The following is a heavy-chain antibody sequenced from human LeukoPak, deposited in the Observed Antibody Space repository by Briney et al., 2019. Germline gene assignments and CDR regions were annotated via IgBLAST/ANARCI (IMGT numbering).Heavy chain of an antibody. D-gene: IGHD2-15*01. CDR2: ISTGSSVI. Sequence: PGGSLRLSCGASGFTFSSYSFSWVRQAPGKGLEWVSYISTGSSVIYYADSVKGRFTTSRDDAWNSVSLQMSSLRADDTAVYYCARDVGYCSVGSCYRWFASWGQGTLVTVSS. V-gene: IGHV3-48*01. CDR1: GFTFSSYS. CDR3: ARDVGYCSVGSCYRWFAS. J-gene: IGHJ5*01.